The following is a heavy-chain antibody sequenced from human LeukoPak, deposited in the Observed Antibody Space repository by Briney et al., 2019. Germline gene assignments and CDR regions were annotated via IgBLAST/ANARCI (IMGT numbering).Heavy chain of an antibody. J-gene: IGHJ4*02. V-gene: IGHV3-7*01. Sequence: GGSLRLSCAASGFTFSSYWMSWVRQAPGKGLEWVANIKQDGSEKYYVDSVKGRLTISRDNAKNSLYLQMNSLRAEDTAVYYCARVTYYDFWSGNYYFDYWGQGTLVTVSS. CDR2: IKQDGSEK. CDR3: ARVTYYDFWSGNYYFDY. D-gene: IGHD3-3*01. CDR1: GFTFSSYW.